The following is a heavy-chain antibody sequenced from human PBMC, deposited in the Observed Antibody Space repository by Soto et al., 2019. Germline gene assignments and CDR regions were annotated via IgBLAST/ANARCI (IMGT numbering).Heavy chain of an antibody. Sequence: GASVKVSCKASGGTFSSYAISWVRQAPGQGLEWMGGIIPIFGTANYAQKFQGRVTITADESTSTAYMELSSLRSEDTAVYYCARKARRAGYSSDQYYFEYWGQGTRVTVSS. CDR3: ARKARRAGYSSDQYYFEY. CDR2: IIPIFGTA. CDR1: GGTFSSYA. J-gene: IGHJ4*02. V-gene: IGHV1-69*13. D-gene: IGHD6-19*01.